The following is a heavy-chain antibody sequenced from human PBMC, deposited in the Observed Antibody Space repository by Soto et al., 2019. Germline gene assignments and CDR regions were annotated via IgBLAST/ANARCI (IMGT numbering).Heavy chain of an antibody. D-gene: IGHD6-13*01. CDR3: ARDITGYSSSWYYFDY. J-gene: IGHJ4*02. V-gene: IGHV1-2*04. CDR1: GYTFTGYY. CDR2: INPNSGGT. Sequence: ASVKVSCKASGYTFTGYYMHWVRQAPGQGLEWMGWINPNSGGTNYAQKFQGWVTMTRDTSISTAYMELSRLRSDDTAVYYCARDITGYSSSWYYFDYWGRGTLVTVSS.